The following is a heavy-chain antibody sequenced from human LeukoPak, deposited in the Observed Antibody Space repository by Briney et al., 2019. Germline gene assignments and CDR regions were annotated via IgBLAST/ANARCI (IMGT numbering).Heavy chain of an antibody. D-gene: IGHD6-13*01. J-gene: IGHJ4*02. V-gene: IGHV3-33*01. CDR2: IWCDGSNK. Sequence: GRSLRLSCAASGFTFSSYGMHWVRQVPGKGLEWVAVIWCDGSNKYYADSVKGRFTISRDNSKNTLYLQMNSLRAEDTAVYYCARGLRYGTVPYFDYWGQGTLVTVSS. CDR3: ARGLRYGTVPYFDY. CDR1: GFTFSSYG.